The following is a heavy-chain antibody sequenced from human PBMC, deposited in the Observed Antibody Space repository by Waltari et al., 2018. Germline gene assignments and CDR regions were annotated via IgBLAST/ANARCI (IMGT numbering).Heavy chain of an antibody. CDR1: GGSFSGYY. CDR2: INHSGNT. V-gene: IGHV4-34*01. CDR3: ASGPPLRNWFDP. J-gene: IGHJ5*02. Sequence: QVQLQQWGAGLLKPSETLSLTCAVYGGSFSGYYWSWIRQPPGKGLEWIGEINHSGNTNYNPSLKSRVSISVDTSKNQFSLKLTSVTAADTALYYCASGPPLRNWFDPWGQGTLVTVSS. D-gene: IGHD4-17*01.